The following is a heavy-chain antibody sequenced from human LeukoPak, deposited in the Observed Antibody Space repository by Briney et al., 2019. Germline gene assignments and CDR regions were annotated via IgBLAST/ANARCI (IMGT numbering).Heavy chain of an antibody. D-gene: IGHD3-22*01. J-gene: IGHJ3*01. CDR1: IVPHNDYI. V-gene: IGHV3-72*01. CDR3: SGDGTEGDNSAFDV. CDR2: IRRKRNGYTT. Sequence: TGRTLSLSCALSIVPHNDYIMDGAPDAPARGREGVGRIRRKRNGYTTAYAASVKGRFPIARDDSKKSLYLHMGRLKTEDTGVYHCSGDGTEGDNSAFDVWGQGTMVTVSS.